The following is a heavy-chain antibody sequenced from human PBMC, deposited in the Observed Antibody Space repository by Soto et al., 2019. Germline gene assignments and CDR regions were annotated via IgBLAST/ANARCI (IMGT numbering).Heavy chain of an antibody. D-gene: IGHD2-2*01. CDR2: ISGSGNRI. CDR1: GFTFSDYY. Sequence: PGGSLRLSCAASGFTFSDYYMSWIRQAPGMGLEWVSYISGSGNRIYYADSVKGRFTISRETAKNSLYPQLDSLGVENKAVYYWARVSTQFDRWGQGNLVTESS. CDR3: ARVSTQFDR. V-gene: IGHV3-11*01. J-gene: IGHJ5*02.